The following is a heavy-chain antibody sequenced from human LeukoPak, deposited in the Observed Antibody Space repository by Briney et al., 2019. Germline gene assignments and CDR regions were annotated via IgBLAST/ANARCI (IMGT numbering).Heavy chain of an antibody. CDR2: IYYSGST. Sequence: SETLSLTCTVSGGSISSSSYYWGWIRQPPGKGLEWIGSIYYSGSTYYNPSLKSRVTISVDTSKNQFSLKLSSVTAADTAVYYCARVPVDTAMSYYFDYWGQGTLVTVSS. J-gene: IGHJ4*02. V-gene: IGHV4-39*07. CDR3: ARVPVDTAMSYYFDY. CDR1: GGSISSSSYY. D-gene: IGHD5-18*01.